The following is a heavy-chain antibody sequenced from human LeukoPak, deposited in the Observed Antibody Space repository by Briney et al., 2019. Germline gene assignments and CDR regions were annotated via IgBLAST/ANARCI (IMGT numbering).Heavy chain of an antibody. V-gene: IGHV4-4*07. CDR1: GGSISSYY. CDR3: ARSPKGCSSTSCYLFDY. CDR2: IYTSGST. Sequence: SETLSLTCTVSGGSISSYYWSWIRQPAGKGLEWIGRIYTSGSTNYNPSLKSRVTMSVDTSKNQFSLKLSSVTAADTAVYYCARSPKGCSSTSCYLFDYWGQGTLVTVSS. J-gene: IGHJ4*02. D-gene: IGHD2-2*01.